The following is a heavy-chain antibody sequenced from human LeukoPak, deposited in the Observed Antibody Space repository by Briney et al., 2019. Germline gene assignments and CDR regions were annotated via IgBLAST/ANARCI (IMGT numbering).Heavy chain of an antibody. V-gene: IGHV3-48*03. CDR1: GFTFSSYE. Sequence: GGSLRLSCAASGFTFSSYEMNWVRQAPGKGLEWVSYISSSGSTIYYADSVKGRFTISRDKAKNSLYLQMNSLRAEDTAVYYCASSPDPYYYDSSGYSDYWGQGTLVTVSS. D-gene: IGHD3-22*01. J-gene: IGHJ4*02. CDR3: ASSPDPYYYDSSGYSDY. CDR2: ISSSGSTI.